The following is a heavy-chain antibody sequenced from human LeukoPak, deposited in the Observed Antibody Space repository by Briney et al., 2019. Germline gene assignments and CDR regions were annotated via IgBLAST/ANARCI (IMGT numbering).Heavy chain of an antibody. CDR1: GFTFSSYW. D-gene: IGHD1-7*01. CDR2: INTDGSST. Sequence: GGSLRLSCAASGFTFSSYWMNWVRQPPGKGLVWVSRINTDGSSTIYADSVQGRFTISRANAKNTLYLHMHSLRVEDTAVYYCARDPYDWNSHWFDPWGQGTLVTVSS. CDR3: ARDPYDWNSHWFDP. J-gene: IGHJ5*02. V-gene: IGHV3-74*01.